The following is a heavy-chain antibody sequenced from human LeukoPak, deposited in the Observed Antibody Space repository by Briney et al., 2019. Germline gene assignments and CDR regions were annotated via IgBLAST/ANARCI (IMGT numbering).Heavy chain of an antibody. CDR1: GFTFDDYA. V-gene: IGHV3-43D*03. Sequence: GVSLRLSCAASGFTFDDYAMHWVRQAPGKGLEWVSLISWDGGSTYYADSVKGRFTISRDNSKNSLYLQMNSLRAEDTALYYCAKDIFPTYYYYYMDVWGKGTTVTVSS. J-gene: IGHJ6*03. CDR2: ISWDGGST. CDR3: AKDIFPTYYYYYMDV.